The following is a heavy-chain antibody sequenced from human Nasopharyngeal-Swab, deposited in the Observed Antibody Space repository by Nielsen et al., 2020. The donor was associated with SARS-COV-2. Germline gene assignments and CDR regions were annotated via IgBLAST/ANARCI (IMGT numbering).Heavy chain of an antibody. CDR1: GYTFTSYY. Sequence: ASVKVSCKASGYTFTSYYMHWVRQAPGQGLEWMGWINTNTGNPTYAQGFTGRFVFSLDTSVSTAYLQISSLKAEDTAVYYCARVMLRYFDWLLFYDYYYGMDVWGQGTTVTVSS. J-gene: IGHJ6*02. V-gene: IGHV7-4-1*02. CDR3: ARVMLRYFDWLLFYDYYYGMDV. D-gene: IGHD3-9*01. CDR2: INTNTGNP.